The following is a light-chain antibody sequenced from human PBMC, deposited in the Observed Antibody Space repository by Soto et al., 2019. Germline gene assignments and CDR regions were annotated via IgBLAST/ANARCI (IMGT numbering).Light chain of an antibody. CDR3: QQTYSTLVS. CDR1: QTIRTY. V-gene: IGKV1-39*01. Sequence: DIQMTQSPPSLSSSVGDRCTITCLASQTIRTYLHWYQQKPGKAPNLLIYSASNLQSGVPSRFSGSGSGTDFTLTISSLQPEDSGTYYCQQTYSTLVSFGGGTKVDIK. J-gene: IGKJ4*01. CDR2: SAS.